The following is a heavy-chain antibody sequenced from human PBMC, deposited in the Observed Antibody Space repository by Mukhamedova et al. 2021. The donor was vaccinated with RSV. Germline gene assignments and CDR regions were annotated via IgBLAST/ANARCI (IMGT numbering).Heavy chain of an antibody. CDR3: ARGGSNYARYFDL. J-gene: IGHJ2*01. V-gene: IGHV4-31*02. D-gene: IGHD4-11*01. Sequence: PGKGLEWIGYIYYSGRTYYNPSLKSRVTISVDTSKNQFSLKLSSVTAADTAVDYCARGGSNYARYFDLWGRGTLLTVSS. CDR2: IYYSGRT.